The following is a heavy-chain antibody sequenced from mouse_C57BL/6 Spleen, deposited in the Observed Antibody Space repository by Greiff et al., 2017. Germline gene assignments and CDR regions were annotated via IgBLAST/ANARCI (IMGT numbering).Heavy chain of an antibody. V-gene: IGHV1-69*01. D-gene: IGHD3-2*02. Sequence: QVQLQQPGAELVMPGASVKLSCKASGYTFTSYWMHWVKQRPGQGLEWIGEIDPSDSYTNYNQKFKGKSTLTVDKSSSTAYMQLSSLTSEDSAVYYCAYDSTGLWLAYWGQGTLVTVSA. J-gene: IGHJ3*01. CDR1: GYTFTSYW. CDR2: IDPSDSYT. CDR3: AYDSTGLWLAY.